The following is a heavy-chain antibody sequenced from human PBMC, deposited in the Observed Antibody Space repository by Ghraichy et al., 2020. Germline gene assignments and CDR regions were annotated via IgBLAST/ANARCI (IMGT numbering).Heavy chain of an antibody. V-gene: IGHV4-59*01. CDR2: LYDIGSS. CDR3: AGRYCSSTNCYLDPSYYYGLDF. CDR1: GGSINSYY. Sequence: SQTLSLTCTVSGGSINSYYCSWIWQPPGKGLGWSGYLYDIGSSSYNTSLESRVTMSVDTSKNQFSMKLSSVTAADTAIYYCAGRYCSSTNCYLDPSYYYGLDFWGQGTTVTVSS. J-gene: IGHJ6*02. D-gene: IGHD2-2*01.